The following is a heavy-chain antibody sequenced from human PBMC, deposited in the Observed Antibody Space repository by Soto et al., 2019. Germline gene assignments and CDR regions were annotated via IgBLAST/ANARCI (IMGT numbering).Heavy chain of an antibody. D-gene: IGHD5-12*01. CDR2: IYYSGST. V-gene: IGHV4-39*01. CDR3: ARLLRHNYYGMDV. J-gene: IGHJ6*02. CDR1: GGSISSSSYY. Sequence: QLQLQESGPGLVKPSETLSLTCTVSGGSISSSSYYWGWIRQPPGKGLEWIGSIYYSGSTYYNPSLKSRVTISVDTPKNQFSLKLSSVPAADTAVYYCARLLRHNYYGMDVWGQGTTVTVSS.